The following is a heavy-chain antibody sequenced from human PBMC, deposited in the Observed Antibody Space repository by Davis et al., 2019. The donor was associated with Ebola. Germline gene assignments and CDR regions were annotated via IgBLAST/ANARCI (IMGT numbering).Heavy chain of an antibody. CDR1: GGSFSGYY. Sequence: PSETLSLTCAVYGGSFSGYYWSWIRQPPGKGLEWIGEINHSGSTNYNPSLKSRVTISVDTSKNQFSLKLSSVTAADTAVYYCARGRGSYGYGMDVWGQGTTVTVSS. J-gene: IGHJ6*02. CDR3: ARGRGSYGYGMDV. CDR2: INHSGST. D-gene: IGHD1-26*01. V-gene: IGHV4-34*01.